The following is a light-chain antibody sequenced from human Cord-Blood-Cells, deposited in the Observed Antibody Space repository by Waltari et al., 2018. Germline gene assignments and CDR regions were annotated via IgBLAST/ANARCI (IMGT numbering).Light chain of an antibody. CDR3: CSYAGSYTWV. V-gene: IGLV2-11*01. J-gene: IGLJ3*02. Sequence: QSALTQPRSVSGSPGQSVTISCTGTRSAVGGYHYVSWYQQHPGKAPKLMIYDVSKRPSGVPDRFSGSKSGNTASLTISGLQAEDEADYYCCSYAGSYTWVFGGGTKLTVL. CDR1: RSAVGGYHY. CDR2: DVS.